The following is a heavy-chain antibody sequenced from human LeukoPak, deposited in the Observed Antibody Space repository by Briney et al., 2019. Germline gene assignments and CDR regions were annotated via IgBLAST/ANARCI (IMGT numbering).Heavy chain of an antibody. CDR1: GYTFTGYY. CDR3: ARGRMATPN. CDR2: INPNSGNT. D-gene: IGHD5-24*01. Sequence: ASVKVSCKASGYTFTGYYMHWVRQAPGQGLEWMGWINPNSGNTGYAQKFQGRVTMTRNTSISTAYMELSSLRSEDTAVYYCARGRMATPNWGQGTLVTVSS. V-gene: IGHV1-8*02. J-gene: IGHJ4*02.